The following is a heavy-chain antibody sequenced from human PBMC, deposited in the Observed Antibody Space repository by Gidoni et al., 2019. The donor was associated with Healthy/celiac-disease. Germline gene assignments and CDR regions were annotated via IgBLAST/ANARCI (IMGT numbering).Heavy chain of an antibody. CDR2: IYSSGST. J-gene: IGHJ4*02. Sequence: QLQLQESGPGLVKPSETLSLTCTVSGGSISSSSHYWGWIRQPPGKGLEWIWSIYSSGSTYYNPSLTSRFTISVDTSKNQFSLKLSSVTAADTAVYYCASIVGATMGLGYWGQGTLVTVSS. D-gene: IGHD1-26*01. CDR3: ASIVGATMGLGY. CDR1: GGSISSSSHY. V-gene: IGHV4-39*01.